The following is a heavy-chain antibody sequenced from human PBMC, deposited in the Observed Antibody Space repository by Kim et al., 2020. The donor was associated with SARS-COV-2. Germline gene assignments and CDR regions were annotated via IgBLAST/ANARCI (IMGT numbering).Heavy chain of an antibody. Sequence: SETLSLTCAVYGGSFSGYYWSWIRQPPGKGLEWIGEINHSGSTNYNPSLKSRVTISVDTSKNQFSLKLSSVTAADTAVYYCARDKQLVRSGYYYYGMDV. V-gene: IGHV4-34*01. CDR2: INHSGST. CDR3: ARDKQLVRSGYYYYGMDV. D-gene: IGHD6-13*01. CDR1: GGSFSGYY. J-gene: IGHJ6*01.